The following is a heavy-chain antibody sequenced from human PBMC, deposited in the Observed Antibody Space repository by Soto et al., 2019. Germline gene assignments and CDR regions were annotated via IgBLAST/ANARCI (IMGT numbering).Heavy chain of an antibody. Sequence: QVQLQESGPGLMKPSGTLSLTCAVSGGSITSNWWSWVRQPPGKGLEWIAEIFHTGSANYNPSLMGRLTISMDKSRNHLSLNLNSVAAADTAVYYCARPIAVSGTRGFDHWGQGTLVTGS. CDR2: IFHTGSA. CDR3: ARPIAVSGTRGFDH. V-gene: IGHV4-4*02. CDR1: GGSITSNW. J-gene: IGHJ4*02. D-gene: IGHD2-21*01.